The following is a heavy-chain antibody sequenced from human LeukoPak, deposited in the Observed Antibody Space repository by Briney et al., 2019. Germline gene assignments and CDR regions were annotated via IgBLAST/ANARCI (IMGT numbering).Heavy chain of an antibody. J-gene: IGHJ4*02. CDR3: AISRLGYCSGGSCYPLYY. D-gene: IGHD2-15*01. CDR1: RCTLTELS. CDR2: FDPEDGET. V-gene: IGHV1-24*01. Sequence: ASVKVSCKVSRCTLTELSMHWVRQAPGKGLEWMGGFDPEDGETIYAQKFQGRVTMTEDTSTDTAYMELSSLRSEDTAVYYCAISRLGYCSGGSCYPLYYRGQGTLVTVSS.